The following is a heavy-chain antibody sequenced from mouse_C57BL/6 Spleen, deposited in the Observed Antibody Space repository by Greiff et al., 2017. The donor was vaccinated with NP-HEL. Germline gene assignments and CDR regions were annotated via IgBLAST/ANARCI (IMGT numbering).Heavy chain of an antibody. CDR1: GFNIKDYY. V-gene: IGHV14-2*01. CDR2: IDPEYGET. Sequence: EVQLQQSGAELVKPGASVKLSCTASGFNIKDYYMHWVKQRTEQGLEWIGRIDPEYGETKYAPTFQGKATITADTPSNTAYLQLSSLTSEDTAVYYCAISSGYPTAMDYWGQGTSVTVSS. CDR3: AISSGYPTAMDY. J-gene: IGHJ4*01. D-gene: IGHD3-2*02.